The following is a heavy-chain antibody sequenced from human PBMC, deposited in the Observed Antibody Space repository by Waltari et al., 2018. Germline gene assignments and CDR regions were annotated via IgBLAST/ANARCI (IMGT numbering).Heavy chain of an antibody. CDR1: GFTFSSNC. CDR2: ISSSSSYI. D-gene: IGHD6-13*01. V-gene: IGHV3-21*04. CDR3: AKVGGIAAAEFQFDF. Sequence: EVQLVESGGGLVKPGGSLRLSCAASGFTFSSNCMNWVRQAPGKGLEWVSSISSSSSYIYYADSVKGRFTISRDNAKNSLYLQINGLRADDTAVYYCAKVGGIAAAEFQFDFWGRGTLVTVSS. J-gene: IGHJ4*02.